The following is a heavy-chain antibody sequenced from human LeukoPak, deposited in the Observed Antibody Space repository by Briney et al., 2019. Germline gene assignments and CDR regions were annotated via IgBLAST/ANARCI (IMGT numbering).Heavy chain of an antibody. V-gene: IGHV3-49*04. CDR1: GFTFGDYA. D-gene: IGHD3-3*02. Sequence: PGRSLRLSCTTSGFTFGDYAMSWVRQAPGKGLERVGFIRSKAYGATTEYAASVKGRFTISRDDSKSIAYLQMNSLKTEDTAVYYCSRVLAETLAFDYWGQGTLITVSS. CDR2: IRSKAYGATT. CDR3: SRVLAETLAFDY. J-gene: IGHJ4*02.